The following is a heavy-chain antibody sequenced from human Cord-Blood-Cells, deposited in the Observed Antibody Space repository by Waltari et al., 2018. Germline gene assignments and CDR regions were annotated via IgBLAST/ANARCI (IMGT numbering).Heavy chain of an antibody. V-gene: IGHV5-51*01. CDR1: GYSFTNYW. CDR2: IYPGDSDT. CDR3: ARAGHFDL. J-gene: IGHJ2*01. Sequence: EVQLVQSGAESTKPGAPLKISCKGSGYSFTNYWLVWVRHMPGKGLEWMGIIYPGDSDTRYSPSFQGQVTISADKSISTAYLQWSSLKASDTAMYYCARAGHFDLWGRGTLVTVSS.